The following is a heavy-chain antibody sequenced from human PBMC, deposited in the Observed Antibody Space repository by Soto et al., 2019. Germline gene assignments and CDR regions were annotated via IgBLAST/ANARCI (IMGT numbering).Heavy chain of an antibody. CDR2: ISAYNGNT. CDR1: GYTFTSYG. V-gene: IGHV1-18*01. CDR3: ARDPLDIVVVPAAPYYYGMDV. Sequence: GTSVKVSCKASGYTFTSYGISWVRQAPGQGLEWMGWISAYNGNTNYAQKLQGRVTMTTDTSTSTAYMELRSLRSDDTAVYYCARDPLDIVVVPAAPYYYGMDVWGQGTTVTVSS. D-gene: IGHD2-2*01. J-gene: IGHJ6*02.